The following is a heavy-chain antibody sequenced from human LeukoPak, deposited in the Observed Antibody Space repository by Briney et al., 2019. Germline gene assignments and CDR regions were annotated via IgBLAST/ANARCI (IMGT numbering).Heavy chain of an antibody. V-gene: IGHV3-53*01. D-gene: IGHD5-18*01. CDR3: AHTMTAGYTYGNAAY. CDR1: GFTVSSNY. J-gene: IGHJ4*02. Sequence: GGSLRLSCAASGFTVSSNYMSWVRQAPGKGLEWVSVIYSGGSTYYADSVKGRFTISRDNSKNTLYLQMNSLRAEDTAVYYCAHTMTAGYTYGNAAYWGQGTQVTVSS. CDR2: IYSGGST.